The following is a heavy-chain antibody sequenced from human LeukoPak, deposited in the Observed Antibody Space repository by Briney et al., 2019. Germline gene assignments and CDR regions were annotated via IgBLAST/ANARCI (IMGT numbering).Heavy chain of an antibody. CDR1: GYTLTELS. CDR2: FDPEDGET. Sequence: ASVKVSCKVSGYTLTELSMRWVRQAPGKGLEWMGGFDPEDGETIYAQKFQGRVTMTEDTSTDTAYMELSSLRSEDTAVYYCATTTVTTHWFDPWGQGTLVTVSS. D-gene: IGHD4-17*01. CDR3: ATTTVTTHWFDP. V-gene: IGHV1-24*01. J-gene: IGHJ5*02.